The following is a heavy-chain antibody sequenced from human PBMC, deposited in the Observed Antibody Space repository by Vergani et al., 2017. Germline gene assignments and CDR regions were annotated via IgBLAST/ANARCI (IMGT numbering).Heavy chain of an antibody. CDR1: GFDFSSYI. CDR3: AREYSSTSGCGFDF. Sequence: EVQLVESGGGLVQPGGSLRLSCVVSGFDFSSYIMNWVRQAPGKGLEWVSFVSTGTKSQSYAESVKGRFTISRDSAKNSLYLQMDSLRAEDTAVYYCAREYSSTSGCGFDFWGQGTKVNVSS. CDR2: VSTGTKSQ. J-gene: IGHJ3*01. V-gene: IGHV3-48*01. D-gene: IGHD2-2*01.